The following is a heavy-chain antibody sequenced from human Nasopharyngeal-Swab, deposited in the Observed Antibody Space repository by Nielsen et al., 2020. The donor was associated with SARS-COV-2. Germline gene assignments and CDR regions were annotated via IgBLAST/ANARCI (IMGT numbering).Heavy chain of an antibody. CDR1: GYPFSNYY. V-gene: IGHV3-7*04. D-gene: IGHD3-10*01. CDR3: ARDYASGAYASSP. CDR2: IEPDGSGK. J-gene: IGHJ5*02. Sequence: GESLKISCEGSGYPFSNYYMRWVRQAPGKGLEFVANIEPDGSGKQYVDSVKGQFTISRDNAKNSLFLQMNSLRVEDTAVYYCARDYASGAYASSPWGQGTLVTVSS.